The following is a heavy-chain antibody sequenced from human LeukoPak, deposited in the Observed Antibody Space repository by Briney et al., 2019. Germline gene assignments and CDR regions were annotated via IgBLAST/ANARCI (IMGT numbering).Heavy chain of an antibody. CDR2: ISGSGGST. CDR3: AKDPAPREYCSGGSCYNDY. D-gene: IGHD2-15*01. CDR1: GFTFSSYA. V-gene: IGHV3-23*01. Sequence: PGGSLRLSCAASGFTFSSYAMSWVHQAPGKGLEWVSAISGSGGSTYYADSVKGRFTISRDNSKNTLYLQMNRLRAEDTAVYYCAKDPAPREYCSGGSCYNDYWGQGTLVTVSS. J-gene: IGHJ4*02.